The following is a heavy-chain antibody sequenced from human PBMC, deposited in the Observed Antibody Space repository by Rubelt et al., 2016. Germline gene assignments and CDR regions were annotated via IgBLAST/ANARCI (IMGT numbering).Heavy chain of an antibody. CDR3: VRARLKVPYDAFDI. CDR2: INHSGRT. CDR1: GGSFSGYY. J-gene: IGHJ3*02. D-gene: IGHD6-25*01. Sequence: QVQLQQWGAGLLKPSETLSLTCAVYGGSFSGYYWGWIRQPPGKGLEWIGEINHSGRTNYNPSLKSRVTISVDTSKNQFSLKLSSVTAADTAVYYCVRARLKVPYDAFDIWGQGTMVTVSS. V-gene: IGHV4-34*01.